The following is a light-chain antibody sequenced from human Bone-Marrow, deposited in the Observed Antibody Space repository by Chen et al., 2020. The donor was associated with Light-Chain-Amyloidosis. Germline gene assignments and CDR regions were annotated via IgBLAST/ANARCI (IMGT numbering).Light chain of an antibody. J-gene: IGLJ3*02. Sequence: SYVLTQPSSVSVATGQTATTAGGGNNIGSTSVHWYQQTPGQAPLLVVYDDSDRPSGIPERLSGSNSGNTATLTISRVEAGDEADYYCQVWDRSSDRPVFGGGTKLTVL. CDR2: DDS. V-gene: IGLV3-21*02. CDR3: QVWDRSSDRPV. CDR1: NIGSTS.